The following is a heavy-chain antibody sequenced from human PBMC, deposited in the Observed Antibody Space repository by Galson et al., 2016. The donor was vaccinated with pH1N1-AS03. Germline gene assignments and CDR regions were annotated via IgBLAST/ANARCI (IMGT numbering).Heavy chain of an antibody. CDR3: ARLRVVVVPAALGGSDYFDS. D-gene: IGHD2-2*01. CDR1: GFTVSSNY. V-gene: IGHV3-53*01. CDR2: IYSGGIT. J-gene: IGHJ4*02. Sequence: SLRLSCAACGFTVSSNYMSWVRQAPGKGLEWVSVIYSGGITYYADSVKGRFTISRDSSKNTLYLQMNSLRAEDTAVYYCARLRVVVVPAALGGSDYFDSWGQGTLVTVSS.